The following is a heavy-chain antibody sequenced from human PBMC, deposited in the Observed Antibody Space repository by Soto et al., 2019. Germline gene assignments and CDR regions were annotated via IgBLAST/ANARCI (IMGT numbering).Heavy chain of an antibody. D-gene: IGHD6-19*01. CDR2: ISSNGGST. J-gene: IGHJ4*02. CDR3: VKDPREYSSGWYGYYFDY. V-gene: IGHV3-64D*08. Sequence: GGSLRLSCSASGFTFSSYAMHWVRQAPGKGLEYVSAISSNGGSTYYADSVKGRFTISRDNSKNTLYLQMSSLRAEDRAVYYCVKDPREYSSGWYGYYFDYWGQGTLVTVSS. CDR1: GFTFSSYA.